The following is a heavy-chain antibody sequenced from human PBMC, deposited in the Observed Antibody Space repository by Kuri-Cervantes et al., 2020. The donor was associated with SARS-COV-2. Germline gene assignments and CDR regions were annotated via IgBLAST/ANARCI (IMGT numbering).Heavy chain of an antibody. CDR3: ARASVRGIIITYHSYGMDV. V-gene: IGHV1-2*04. CDR1: GYTFTGYN. J-gene: IGHJ6*02. CDR2: INPNSGGT. Sequence: ASVKVSCKASGYTFTGYNIHWVRQAPGQGLEWMGWINPNSGGTNYAQKFQGWVTMTRDTSISTAYMELSRLRSDDTAVYYCARASVRGIIITYHSYGMDVWGQGTTVTVSS. D-gene: IGHD3-10*01.